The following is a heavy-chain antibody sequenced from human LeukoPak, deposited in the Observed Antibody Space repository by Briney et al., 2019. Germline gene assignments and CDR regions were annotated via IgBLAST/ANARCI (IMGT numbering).Heavy chain of an antibody. CDR2: ISGSGGST. CDR1: GFNFTTSA. D-gene: IGHD1-7*01. J-gene: IGHJ4*02. V-gene: IGHV3-23*01. Sequence: GGSLRLSCAASGFNFTTSAMSWVRQTPGKGLEWVSTISGSGGSTYYADSVRGRFTISRDTSKNTLSLQMNSLRVEDTALYYCAKRTTDYWGQGTLVTVSS. CDR3: AKRTTDY.